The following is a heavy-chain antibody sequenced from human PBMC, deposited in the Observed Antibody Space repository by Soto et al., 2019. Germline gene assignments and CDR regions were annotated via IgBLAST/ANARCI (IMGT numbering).Heavy chain of an antibody. D-gene: IGHD6-19*01. J-gene: IGHJ4*02. CDR3: AKVYSSGWRLFHY. CDR2: ISGSGGST. Sequence: EVQLLESGGGLVQPGGSLRLSCAAFGFTFSSYAMSWVRQAPGKGLEWVPAISGSGGSTYHADSVKGRFTISRDNSKNTLYVRMNSLRVEDRAVYYCAKVYSSGWRLFHYWGQGTLVTVSS. CDR1: GFTFSSYA. V-gene: IGHV3-23*01.